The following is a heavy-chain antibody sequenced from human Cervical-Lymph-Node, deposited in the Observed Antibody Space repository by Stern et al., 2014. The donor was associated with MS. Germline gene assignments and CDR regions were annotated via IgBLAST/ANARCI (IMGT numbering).Heavy chain of an antibody. V-gene: IGHV4-39*01. J-gene: IGHJ4*02. D-gene: IGHD3-10*01. CDR1: GGSISSSSYY. Sequence: VQLQESGPGLVKPSETLSLTCTVSGGSISSSSYYWGWIRQPPGKGLEWIGDIYYSGCTHYSRSLKSRVTISVDPPKNHFSLKLSSGTAADTAVYYCARHLEWFGGYWGQGTLVTVSS. CDR2: IYYSGCT. CDR3: ARHLEWFGGY.